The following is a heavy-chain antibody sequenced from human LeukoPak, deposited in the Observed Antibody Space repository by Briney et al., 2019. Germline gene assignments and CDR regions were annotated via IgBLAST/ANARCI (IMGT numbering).Heavy chain of an antibody. D-gene: IGHD6-13*01. J-gene: IGHJ3*02. CDR3: ARDYSSSWYGAFDI. Sequence: ASVKVSCKASGYTFSNYAMNWVRQAPGQGLEWMGWINTNTGNPTYAQGFTGRFVFSLDTSVSTAYLQISSLKAEDTAVYYCARDYSSSWYGAFDIWGQGTMVTVSS. V-gene: IGHV7-4-1*02. CDR2: INTNTGNP. CDR1: GYTFSNYA.